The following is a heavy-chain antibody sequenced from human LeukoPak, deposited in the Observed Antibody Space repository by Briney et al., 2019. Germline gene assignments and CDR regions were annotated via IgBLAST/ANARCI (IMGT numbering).Heavy chain of an antibody. J-gene: IGHJ4*02. CDR2: IKSKTDGGTT. D-gene: IGHD6-13*01. Sequence: GGSLRLSCAASGFTFSNAWMSWVRQAPGKGLEWVGRIKSKTDGGTTDYAALVKGRFTISRDDSKNTLYLQMNSLKTEDTAVYYCTTPISSWYGVVDYWGQGTLVTVSS. V-gene: IGHV3-15*01. CDR1: GFTFSNAW. CDR3: TTPISSWYGVVDY.